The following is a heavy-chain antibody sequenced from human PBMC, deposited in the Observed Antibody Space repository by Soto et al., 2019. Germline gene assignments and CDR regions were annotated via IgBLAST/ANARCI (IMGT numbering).Heavy chain of an antibody. D-gene: IGHD4-17*01. CDR2: LYSGGST. Sequence: EVQLVESGGGLVQPGGSLRLSCAASGFNVSNNYMNWVRQAPGKGLQWVSLLYSGGSTYYAGSVTGRFTISRHNSKITLYLQMNNLRPEATAVYYCAAAIYGDWSFDSWGQGTLVTVSS. V-gene: IGHV3-53*04. CDR3: AAAIYGDWSFDS. CDR1: GFNVSNNY. J-gene: IGHJ4*02.